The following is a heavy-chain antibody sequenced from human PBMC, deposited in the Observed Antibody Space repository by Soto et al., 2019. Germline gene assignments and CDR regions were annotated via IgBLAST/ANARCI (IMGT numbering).Heavy chain of an antibody. CDR2: INAGNGNT. V-gene: IGHV1-3*05. Sequence: QVQLVQSGAEEKKPGASVKVSCKASGYTFTSYAMHWVRQAPGQRLEWMGWINAGNGNTKYSPKFQGRVTITSDTSASTAYMELSSLRSEDTAVYYCARSIVVVTALDYWGQGTLVTVSS. CDR3: ARSIVVVTALDY. D-gene: IGHD2-21*02. J-gene: IGHJ4*02. CDR1: GYTFTSYA.